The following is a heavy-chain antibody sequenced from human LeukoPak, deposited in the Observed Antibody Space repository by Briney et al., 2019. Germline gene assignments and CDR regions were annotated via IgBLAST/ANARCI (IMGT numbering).Heavy chain of an antibody. CDR2: ISAYNCNT. CDR3: ARGEVDSSSWYVRY. CDR1: GYTFTIYG. J-gene: IGHJ4*02. Sequence: AAVRVSFTGSGYTFTIYGISWGRQAPGQGKEWMGWISAYNCNTNYAQKLQGRVTMTPHTSTSTAYMELRSLRSDDTAVYYCARGEVDSSSWYVRYWGQGTLVTVSS. D-gene: IGHD6-13*01. V-gene: IGHV1-18*01.